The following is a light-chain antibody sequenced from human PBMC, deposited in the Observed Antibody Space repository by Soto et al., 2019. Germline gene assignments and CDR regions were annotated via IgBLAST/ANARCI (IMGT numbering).Light chain of an antibody. V-gene: IGKV3-11*01. Sequence: VLTQSPATLSLSPGETATLSCRASQSVSIYLAWYQQKPGQAPRLLIYDASNRATGIPARFSGSGSGTDFTLTIDSLEPEASAVYYCQQRINWPLTFGGGTKVEIK. CDR2: DAS. CDR3: QQRINWPLT. J-gene: IGKJ4*01. CDR1: QSVSIY.